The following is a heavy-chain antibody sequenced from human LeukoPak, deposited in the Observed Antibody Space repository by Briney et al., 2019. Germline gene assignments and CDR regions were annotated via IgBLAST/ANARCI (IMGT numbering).Heavy chain of an antibody. Sequence: TSVKVSCKASGFTFTSSAVQWVRQARGQRLEWIGWIVVGSGNTNYAQKFQERVTITRDMSTSTVYMELSSLRSEDTAVYYCARARRGSSWPNYYFDYWGQGTLVTVSS. V-gene: IGHV1-58*01. CDR3: ARARRGSSWPNYYFDY. CDR2: IVVGSGNT. D-gene: IGHD6-13*01. J-gene: IGHJ4*02. CDR1: GFTFTSSA.